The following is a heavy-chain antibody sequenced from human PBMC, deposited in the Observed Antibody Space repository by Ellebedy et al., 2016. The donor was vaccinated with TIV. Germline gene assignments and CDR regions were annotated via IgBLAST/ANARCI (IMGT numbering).Heavy chain of an antibody. CDR2: INPSRDAT. CDR1: GYTFTRYY. Sequence: AASVKVSCKASGYTFTRYYIHWVRQSPAQGLEWMGIINPSRDATRYAQKFQGRVTMTSDTSTTTVYMELSSLRSEDTAVYYCAGGSLGYCSSGTCYLDYWGQGTLVTVSS. D-gene: IGHD2-15*01. V-gene: IGHV1-46*01. CDR3: AGGSLGYCSSGTCYLDY. J-gene: IGHJ4*02.